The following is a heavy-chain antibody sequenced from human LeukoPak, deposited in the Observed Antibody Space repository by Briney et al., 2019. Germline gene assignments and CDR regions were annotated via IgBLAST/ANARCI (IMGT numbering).Heavy chain of an antibody. D-gene: IGHD1-20*01. CDR1: GFTFSSYE. Sequence: PGGSLRLSCAASGFTFSSYEMNWVRQAPGKGLEWVSYISSSGSTIYYADSVKGRCTISRDNAKNSLYLQMNSLRAEDTAVYYCARDPITGTTGGYYWGQGTLVTVSS. CDR3: ARDPITGTTGGYY. CDR2: ISSSGSTI. V-gene: IGHV3-48*03. J-gene: IGHJ4*02.